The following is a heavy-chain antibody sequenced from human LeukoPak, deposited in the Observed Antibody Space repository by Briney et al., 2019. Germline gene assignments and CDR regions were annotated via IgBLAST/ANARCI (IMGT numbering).Heavy chain of an antibody. CDR1: GCTFSSYT. D-gene: IGHD3-3*01. J-gene: IGHJ4*02. V-gene: IGHV1-69*10. CDR3: ARDLGVAGYFDY. CDR2: IIPILGIA. Sequence: ASVKVSCKASGCTFSSYTISWVRQAPGQGLEWMGGIIPILGIANYAQKFQGRVTITADKSTSTAYMELSSLRSEDTAVYYCARDLGVAGYFDYWGQGTLVTVSS.